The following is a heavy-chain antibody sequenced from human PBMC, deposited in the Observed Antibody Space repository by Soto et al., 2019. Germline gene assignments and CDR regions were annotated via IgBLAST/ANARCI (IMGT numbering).Heavy chain of an antibody. Sequence: QVQLVQSGAEVKKPGASVKVSCKPSGYTFTSYDINWVRQAPGQGLEWMGWMSPNSGNTGYAQKFQGRVTMTRSTSISTAYMELGSLRSEDTAVYYCARGPPNWGFDSWGQGTLVIVSS. J-gene: IGHJ4*01. D-gene: IGHD7-27*01. CDR2: MSPNSGNT. V-gene: IGHV1-8*01. CDR1: GYTFTSYD. CDR3: ARGPPNWGFDS.